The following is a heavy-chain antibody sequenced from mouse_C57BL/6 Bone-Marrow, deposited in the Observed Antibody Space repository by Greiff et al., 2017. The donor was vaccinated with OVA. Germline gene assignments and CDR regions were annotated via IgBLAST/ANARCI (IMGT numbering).Heavy chain of an antibody. V-gene: IGHV1-64*01. J-gene: IGHJ2*01. Sequence: VQLQQPGAELVKPGASVKLSCKASGYTFTSYWMHWVKQRPGQGLEWIGMIHPNSGSTNYNEKFKSKATLTVDKSSSTAYMQLSSLTSEDSAVYNCARRNYYGSSYDYWGQGTTLTVSS. CDR1: GYTFTSYW. CDR3: ARRNYYGSSYDY. D-gene: IGHD1-1*01. CDR2: IHPNSGST.